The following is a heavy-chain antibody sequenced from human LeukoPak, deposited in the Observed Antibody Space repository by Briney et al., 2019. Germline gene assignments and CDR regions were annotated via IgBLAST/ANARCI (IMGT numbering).Heavy chain of an antibody. CDR3: AKDSGYYDSSGVDY. J-gene: IGHJ4*02. Sequence: GGSLRLSCAASGFTFSSYGMHWVRQAPGKGLEWVAFIRYDGSNKYYADSVKGRFTISRDNSKNTLYLQMNSLRAEDTAVYYCAKDSGYYDSSGVDYWGQGTLVTVSS. CDR2: IRYDGSNK. V-gene: IGHV3-30*02. CDR1: GFTFSSYG. D-gene: IGHD3-22*01.